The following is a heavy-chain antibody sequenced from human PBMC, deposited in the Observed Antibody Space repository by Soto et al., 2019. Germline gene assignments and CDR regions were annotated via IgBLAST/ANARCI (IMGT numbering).Heavy chain of an antibody. J-gene: IGHJ4*02. CDR3: ARESEDLTSNFAY. CDR1: GFTFTRYS. CDR2: ISSTTNYI. Sequence: PGGSLRLSCAASGFTFTRYSMNWVRQAPGKGLEWVSSISSTTNYIYYADSMKGRFTVSRDNAKNSVYLEMNSLSAEDTALYYCARESEDLTSNFAYWGQGTLVTVSS. V-gene: IGHV3-21*01.